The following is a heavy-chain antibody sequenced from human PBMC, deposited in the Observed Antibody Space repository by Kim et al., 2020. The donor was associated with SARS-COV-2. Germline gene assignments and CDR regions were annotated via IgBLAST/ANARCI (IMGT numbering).Heavy chain of an antibody. CDR3: ARGQWLVPNWFDP. Sequence: SETLSLNCAVYGGSFSGYYWSWIRQPPGKGLEWIGEINHSGSTNYNPSLKSRVTISVDTSKNQFSLKLSSVTAADTAVYYCARGQWLVPNWFDPWGQGTLVTVSS. D-gene: IGHD6-19*01. J-gene: IGHJ5*02. CDR1: GGSFSGYY. CDR2: INHSGST. V-gene: IGHV4-34*01.